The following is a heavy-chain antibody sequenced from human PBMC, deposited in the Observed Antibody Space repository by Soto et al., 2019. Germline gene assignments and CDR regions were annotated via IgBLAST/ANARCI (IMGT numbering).Heavy chain of an antibody. CDR2: ITGSGGST. D-gene: IGHD4-17*01. CDR1: GFTFSTYA. Sequence: GGSLRLSCAASGFTFSTYAMIWVRQAPGKGLEWVSVITGSGGSTYYADSVKGRFTISRDTSKNTLFLQMNSLRAEDTAVYYCAKDRYGDYGGIDYVGQGTMGTVSS. CDR3: AKDRYGDYGGIDY. J-gene: IGHJ4*02. V-gene: IGHV3-23*01.